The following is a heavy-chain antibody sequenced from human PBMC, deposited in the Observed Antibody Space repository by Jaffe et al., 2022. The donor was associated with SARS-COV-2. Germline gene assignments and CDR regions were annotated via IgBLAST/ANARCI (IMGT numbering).Heavy chain of an antibody. J-gene: IGHJ6*02. D-gene: IGHD6-13*01. CDR1: GGSISSSSYY. Sequence: QLQLQESGPGLVKPSETLSLTCTVSGGSISSSSYYWGWIRQPPGKGLEWIGSIYYSGSTYYNPSLKSRVTISVDTSKNQFSLKLSSVTAADTAVYYCATSGRDSSSWYWDYYYYGMDVWGQGTTVTVSS. V-gene: IGHV4-39*01. CDR3: ATSGRDSSSWYWDYYYYGMDV. CDR2: IYYSGST.